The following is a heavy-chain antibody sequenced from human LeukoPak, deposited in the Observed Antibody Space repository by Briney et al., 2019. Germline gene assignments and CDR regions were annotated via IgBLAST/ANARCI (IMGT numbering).Heavy chain of an antibody. D-gene: IGHD3-10*01. CDR1: GFTFSSYS. J-gene: IGHJ4*02. CDR2: ISSSSSTI. Sequence: GGFLRLSCAASGFTFSSYSMNWVRQAPGKGLEWVSYISSSSSTIYYADSVKGRFTISRDNAKNSLYLQMNSLRAEDTAVYYCASLRGSGLDYWGQGTLVTVSS. CDR3: ASLRGSGLDY. V-gene: IGHV3-48*01.